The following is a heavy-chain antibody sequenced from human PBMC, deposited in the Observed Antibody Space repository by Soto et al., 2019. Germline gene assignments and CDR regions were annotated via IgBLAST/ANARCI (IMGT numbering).Heavy chain of an antibody. D-gene: IGHD6-19*01. J-gene: IGHJ4*02. CDR2: INPNSGDT. Sequence: ASVKVACKASGYIFTGYYMHWVRQAPGQGLEWMGWINPNSGDTNYTQKFQGWVTMTRDTSISTAYMELSRLRSDDTAVYYCATSRISIAVAGETEYYFDYWGQGTLVTVSS. V-gene: IGHV1-2*04. CDR1: GYIFTGYY. CDR3: ATSRISIAVAGETEYYFDY.